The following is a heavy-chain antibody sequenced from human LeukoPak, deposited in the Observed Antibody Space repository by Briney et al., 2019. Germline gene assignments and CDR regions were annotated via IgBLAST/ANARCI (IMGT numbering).Heavy chain of an antibody. CDR1: GFTFSNYW. D-gene: IGHD4-17*01. CDR2: LNSDGSNT. V-gene: IGHV3-74*01. CDR3: SRGGTTVTTVIDY. J-gene: IGHJ4*02. Sequence: PGGSQRLSCSASGFTFSNYWMHWVRQAPRKGLEWVSRLNSDGSNTSYADSVKGRFTISRDNAKNTLYLEMNSLTVDDTAVYYCSRGGTTVTTVIDYWGQGTLVTVSS.